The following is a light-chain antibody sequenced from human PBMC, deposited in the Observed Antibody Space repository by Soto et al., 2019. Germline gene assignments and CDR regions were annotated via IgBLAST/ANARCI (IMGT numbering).Light chain of an antibody. J-gene: IGKJ1*01. CDR2: LGS. CDR3: KQAIKIPIT. V-gene: IGKV2-28*01. CDR1: QSLLHSNGYNY. Sequence: DIVMTQSPLSLPVTPGEPASISCRSSQSLLHSNGYNYLDWYLQKPGQSPQLLIYLGSNRATGVPDRFSGSGSGTDFTLNISRVEAEDVGVYYCKQAIKIPITFGQGTKVEIK.